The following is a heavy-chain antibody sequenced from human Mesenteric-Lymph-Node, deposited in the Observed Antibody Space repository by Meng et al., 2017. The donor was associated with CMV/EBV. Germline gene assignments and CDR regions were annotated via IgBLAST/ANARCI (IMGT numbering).Heavy chain of an antibody. D-gene: IGHD3-10*01. CDR2: ISSGGSTT. Sequence: AASEFTFSSYWMHWVRQAPGKGLVWVSRISSGGSTTSYANSVKGRFTISRDNAKNTLYLQMNSLRAEDTAVYYCARDNYGSGSLIDYWGQGTLVTVSS. CDR3: ARDNYGSGSLIDY. CDR1: EFTFSSYW. J-gene: IGHJ4*02. V-gene: IGHV3-74*01.